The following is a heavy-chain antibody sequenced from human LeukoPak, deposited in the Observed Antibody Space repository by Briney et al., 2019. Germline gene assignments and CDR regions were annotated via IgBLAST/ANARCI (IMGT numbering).Heavy chain of an antibody. Sequence: SETLSLTCTVSGGSISSSSYYWGWIRQPPGKGLEWIGSIYYSGSTYYNPSLKSRVTISVDTSKNQFSLKLISVTAADTAVYYCARHVVDIVVVPAAIPSPTDWFDPWGQGTLVTVSS. CDR3: ARHVVDIVVVPAAIPSPTDWFDP. J-gene: IGHJ5*02. CDR1: GGSISSSSYY. V-gene: IGHV4-39*01. CDR2: IYYSGST. D-gene: IGHD2-2*02.